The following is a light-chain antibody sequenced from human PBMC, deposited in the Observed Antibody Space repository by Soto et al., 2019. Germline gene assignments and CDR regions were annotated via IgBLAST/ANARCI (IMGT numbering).Light chain of an antibody. CDR1: NIESKV. CDR3: HVWDSGSDHVV. Sequence: SYELTQPPSVSVAPGRTARITCGGYNIESKVVHWYQKKSGQAPVLVIYYDSDRPSGIPERFSGSISGNTATLSISRVEVGDAADYYCHVWDSGSDHVVFGGGTKLTVL. V-gene: IGLV3-21*04. CDR2: YDS. J-gene: IGLJ3*02.